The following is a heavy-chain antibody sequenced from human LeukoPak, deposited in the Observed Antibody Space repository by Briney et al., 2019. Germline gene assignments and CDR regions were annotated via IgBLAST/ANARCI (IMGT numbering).Heavy chain of an antibody. Sequence: GRSLRLSCEASGFTFSSYGMHWVRQAPGKGLEWVAVIWYDGSDENYAESVKGRFTVSRDNSKNTLYLHMNSLGADDTAVYYCAKDRVQGSWYFDLWGRGTLVTASS. CDR2: IWYDGSDE. V-gene: IGHV3-33*06. CDR1: GFTFSSYG. J-gene: IGHJ2*01. CDR3: AKDRVQGSWYFDL. D-gene: IGHD3-10*01.